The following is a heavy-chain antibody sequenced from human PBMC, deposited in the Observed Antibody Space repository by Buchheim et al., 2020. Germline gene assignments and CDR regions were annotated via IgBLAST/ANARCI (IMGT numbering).Heavy chain of an antibody. CDR1: GYTFTSYY. Sequence: QVQLVQSGAEVKKPGASVKVSCKASGYTFTSYYMHWVRQAPGQGLEWMGIINPSGGSKSYAQKFQGRVTMTRDTSTSTVYMELSSLRSEDTAVYYCARGTIVVVAATHWDDGMDVWGQGTT. V-gene: IGHV1-46*01. D-gene: IGHD2-15*01. J-gene: IGHJ6*02. CDR3: ARGTIVVVAATHWDDGMDV. CDR2: INPSGGSK.